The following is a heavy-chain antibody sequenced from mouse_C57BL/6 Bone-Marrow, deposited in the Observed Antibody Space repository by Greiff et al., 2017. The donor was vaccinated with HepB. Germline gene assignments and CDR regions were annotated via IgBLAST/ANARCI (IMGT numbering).Heavy chain of an antibody. J-gene: IGHJ4*01. CDR1: GFSLTSYG. Sequence: VKLQESGPGLVQPSQSLSITCTVSGFSLTSYGVHWVRQSPGKGLEWLGVIWSGGSTDYNAAFISRLSISKDNSKSQVFFKMNSLQADDTAIYYCARRGGYYGVFYAMDYWGQGTSVTVSS. CDR3: ARRGGYYGVFYAMDY. D-gene: IGHD1-1*01. CDR2: IWSGGST. V-gene: IGHV2-2*01.